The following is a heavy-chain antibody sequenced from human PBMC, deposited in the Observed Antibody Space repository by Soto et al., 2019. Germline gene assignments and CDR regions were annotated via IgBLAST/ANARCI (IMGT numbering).Heavy chain of an antibody. CDR3: AAGVAGTEFDY. J-gene: IGHJ4*02. D-gene: IGHD6-13*01. CDR1: GYSFSELS. Sequence: ASVKVSCKVSGYSFSELSMHWVRQAPGKGLEWMGGFDPEEGETIYPQKFQGKVTVTEDTSTDTAYMELSSLRSEDTAVYYCAAGVAGTEFDYWGQGTLVTSPQ. CDR2: FDPEEGET. V-gene: IGHV1-24*01.